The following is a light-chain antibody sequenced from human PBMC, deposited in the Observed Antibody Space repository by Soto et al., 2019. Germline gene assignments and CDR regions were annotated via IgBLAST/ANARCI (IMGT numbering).Light chain of an antibody. CDR1: QSISTS. Sequence: DMQMTQSPSTLSASLGDRVTITCRASQSISTSLAWYRQKPGKAPKLLIYLASSLESGVPARFSGSGSATEFTLSISSLQPDDFATYYCQQYHSYSRTFGQGTKVDI. CDR2: LAS. CDR3: QQYHSYSRT. J-gene: IGKJ1*01. V-gene: IGKV1-5*03.